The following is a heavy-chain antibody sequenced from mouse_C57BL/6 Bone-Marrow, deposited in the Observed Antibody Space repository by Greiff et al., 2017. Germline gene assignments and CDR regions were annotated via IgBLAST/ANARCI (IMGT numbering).Heavy chain of an antibody. CDR3: AKEGRYFWCFDD. CDR2: ISYDGSN. D-gene: IGHD2-14*01. CDR1: GYSITSGYY. Sequence: DVKLQESGPGLVKPSQSLSLTCSVTGYSITSGYYWNWIRHFPGNKLEWMGYISYDGSNNYNPSLKNRISITRDTSKNQFFLKLNSVTSENTAKYYCAKEGRYFWCFDDWGTGTTVTVSS. V-gene: IGHV3-6*01. J-gene: IGHJ1*03.